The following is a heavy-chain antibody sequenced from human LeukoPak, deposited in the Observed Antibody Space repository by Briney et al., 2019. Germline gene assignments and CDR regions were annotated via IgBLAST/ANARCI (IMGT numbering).Heavy chain of an antibody. V-gene: IGHV4-34*01. CDR2: INRSGST. J-gene: IGHJ4*02. D-gene: IGHD2-21*02. CDR3: ARGGFYCGDDCYVDY. Sequence: SETLSLTCAVYGGSLSYYYWSWIRQSPEKGLEWIGEINRSGSTNYNPSLKSRVSISADTSKNQFSLKLSPVTAADTAVYYCARGGFYCGDDCYVDYWGQGTLVTVSS. CDR1: GGSLSYYY.